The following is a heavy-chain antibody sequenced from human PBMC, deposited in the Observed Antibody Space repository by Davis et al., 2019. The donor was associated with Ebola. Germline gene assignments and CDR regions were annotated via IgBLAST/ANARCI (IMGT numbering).Heavy chain of an antibody. V-gene: IGHV3-21*05. CDR2: ISSSSSYT. CDR3: ADQKNYASDI. Sequence: GESLKISCAASGFTFSSYSMNWVRQAPGKGLEWVSYISSSSSYTNYADSVKGRFTISRDNAKNSLYLQMNSLRAEDTAVYYCADQKNYASDIWGQGTMVTVSS. CDR1: GFTFSSYS. J-gene: IGHJ3*02.